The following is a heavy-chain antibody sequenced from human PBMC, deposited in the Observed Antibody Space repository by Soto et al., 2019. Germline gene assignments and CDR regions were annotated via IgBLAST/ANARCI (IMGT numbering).Heavy chain of an antibody. D-gene: IGHD3-10*01. CDR3: ARGRRGVRGVPWDFDI. J-gene: IGHJ3*02. CDR1: GGSISSGGYY. Sequence: PSETLSLTCTVSGGSISSGGYYWSWIRQHPGKGLEWIGYIYYSGSTYYNPSLKSRVTISVDTSKNQFSLKLSSVTAADTAVYYCARGRRGVRGVPWDFDIWGQGTMVTVSS. V-gene: IGHV4-31*03. CDR2: IYYSGST.